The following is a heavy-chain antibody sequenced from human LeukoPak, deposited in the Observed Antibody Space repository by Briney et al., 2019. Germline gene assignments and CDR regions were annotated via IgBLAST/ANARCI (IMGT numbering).Heavy chain of an antibody. CDR3: TTVEWFGENNYMDV. Sequence: PGGSLRLSCAASGFTFSNAWMSWVRQAPGKGLEWVGRIKSKTDGGTTDYAAPVKGRFTISRDDSKSTLYLQMNSLKTEDTAVYYCTTVEWFGENNYMDVWGKGTTVTVSS. D-gene: IGHD3-10*01. J-gene: IGHJ6*03. CDR2: IKSKTDGGTT. V-gene: IGHV3-15*01. CDR1: GFTFSNAW.